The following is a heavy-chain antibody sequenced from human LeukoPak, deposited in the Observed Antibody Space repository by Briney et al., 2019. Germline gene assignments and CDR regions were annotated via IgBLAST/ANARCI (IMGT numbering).Heavy chain of an antibody. CDR2: IYYSGST. J-gene: IGHJ5*02. V-gene: IGHV4-39*01. D-gene: IGHD1-26*01. CDR3: ARLLPSVVATDGVWFDP. Sequence: KPSETLSLTCTVSGGSISSSSYYWGWNRQPPGKGLKWIGCIYYSGSTYYNPSLKSRVTISVDTSKNQFSLKLSSVTAADTAVYYCARLLPSVVATDGVWFDPWGQGTLVTVSS. CDR1: GGSISSSSYY.